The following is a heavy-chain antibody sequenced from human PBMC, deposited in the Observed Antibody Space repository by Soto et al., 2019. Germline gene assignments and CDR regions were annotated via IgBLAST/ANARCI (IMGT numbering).Heavy chain of an antibody. Sequence: GGSLRLSCAASGFTFSSYGMHWVRQAPGKRLEWVAVLSYDGSNKYYADSVKGRFTISRDNSKNTLYLQMNSLRAEDTAVYYCAKDGDVAAAGYFFDYWGQGTLVTVSS. CDR1: GFTFSSYG. J-gene: IGHJ4*02. V-gene: IGHV3-30*18. CDR3: AKDGDVAAAGYFFDY. D-gene: IGHD6-13*01. CDR2: LSYDGSNK.